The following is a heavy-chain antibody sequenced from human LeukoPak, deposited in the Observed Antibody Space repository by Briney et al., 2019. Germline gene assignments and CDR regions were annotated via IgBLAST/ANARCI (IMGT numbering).Heavy chain of an antibody. CDR1: GGSIISTDYY. V-gene: IGHV4-39*01. J-gene: IGHJ5*02. CDR2: MHYSGNA. D-gene: IGHD2-2*01. CDR3: SRSCGSTSCSDGDWFDP. Sequence: SETLSPTCTVSGGSIISTDYYWGWIRQPPGKGLEWIASMHYSGNAYVNPTLKSRVTISVDASKNQLSLYLNSVTAADTGVYYCSRSCGSTSCSDGDWFDPWGQGTLVTVSS.